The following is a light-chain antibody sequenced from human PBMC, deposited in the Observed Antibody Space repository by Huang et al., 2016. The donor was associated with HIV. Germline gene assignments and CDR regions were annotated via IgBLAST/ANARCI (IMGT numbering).Light chain of an antibody. CDR3: QQLNSYPIT. CDR1: QGISSY. V-gene: IGKV1-9*01. Sequence: IQLTQSPSSLSASVGDRVTITCRASQGISSYLAWYQQKPGKAPKRLSYAASTLQSGVPSRFSGSGSETDFALTISVLQPEYFATYYCQQLNSYPITFGPGTKVDIK. CDR2: AAS. J-gene: IGKJ3*01.